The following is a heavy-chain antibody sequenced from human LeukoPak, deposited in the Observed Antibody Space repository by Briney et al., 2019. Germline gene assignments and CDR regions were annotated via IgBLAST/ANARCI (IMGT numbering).Heavy chain of an antibody. V-gene: IGHV4-59*01. J-gene: IGHJ6*03. D-gene: IGHD2-15*01. CDR1: GGSISSYY. Sequence: DPSETLSLTCTVSGGSISSYYWSWIRQPPGKGLEWIGYIYYSGSTNYNPSLKSRVTISVDTSKNQFSLKLSSVTAADTAVYYCARGLQYYSYYYMDVWGKGTTVTVFS. CDR2: IYYSGST. CDR3: ARGLQYYSYYYMDV.